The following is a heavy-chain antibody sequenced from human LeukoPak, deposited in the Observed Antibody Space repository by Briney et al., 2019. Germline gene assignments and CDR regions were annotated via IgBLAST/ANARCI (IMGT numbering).Heavy chain of an antibody. CDR1: GFTFSSYA. V-gene: IGHV3-30*04. Sequence: PGGSLRLSCAASGFTFSSYAMHWVRQAPGKGLEWVTFISHDGSNKHYADSVKGRFTISRDNSKNTLFLQMSSLRTEDTAVYYCAKGDKQLVFNRNKGGFDPWGQGTLVTVSS. CDR3: AKGDKQLVFNRNKGGFDP. D-gene: IGHD6-13*01. J-gene: IGHJ5*02. CDR2: ISHDGSNK.